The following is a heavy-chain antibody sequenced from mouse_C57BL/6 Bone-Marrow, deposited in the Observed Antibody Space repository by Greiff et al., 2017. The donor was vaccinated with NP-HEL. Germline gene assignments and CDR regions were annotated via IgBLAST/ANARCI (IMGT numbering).Heavy chain of an antibody. CDR1: GFTFTDYY. V-gene: IGHV7-3*01. J-gene: IGHJ4*01. D-gene: IGHD1-1*02. CDR3: ARYKNYVDYYAMDY. Sequence: EVKLVESGGGLVQPGGSLSLSCAASGFTFTDYYMSWVRQPPGKALEWLGFIRNKANGYTTEYSASVKGRFTISRDNSQSILYLQMNALRAEDSATYYCARYKNYVDYYAMDYWGQGTSVTVSS. CDR2: IRNKANGYTT.